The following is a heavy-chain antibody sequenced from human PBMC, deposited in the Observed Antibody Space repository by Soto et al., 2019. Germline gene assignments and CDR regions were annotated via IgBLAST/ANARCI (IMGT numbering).Heavy chain of an antibody. J-gene: IGHJ4*02. CDR1: GYTFTAYY. V-gene: IGHV1-2*02. CDR3: ARDRLPDY. Sequence: ASVKVYCKASGYTFTAYYIHWVRQAPGQRLEWVGWINPKTGDTNSTQHFQGRVTTTTDRSASTVYMELNRLTSDDTAAYYCARDRLPDYWGQGTLVTVSS. D-gene: IGHD2-15*01. CDR2: INPKTGDT.